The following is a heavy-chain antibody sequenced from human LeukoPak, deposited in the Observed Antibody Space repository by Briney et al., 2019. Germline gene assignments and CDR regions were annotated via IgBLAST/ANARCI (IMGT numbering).Heavy chain of an antibody. J-gene: IGHJ4*02. Sequence: GGSLRLSCAASGFTFSSYSMNWVRQAPGKGLEWVSSISSSSSYIYYADSVKGRFTISRDNAKNSLYLQMNSLRAEDTAVYYCARGGSLLPSASDYWGQGTLVTVSS. CDR2: ISSSSSYI. V-gene: IGHV3-21*01. CDR1: GFTFSSYS. CDR3: ARGGSLLPSASDY. D-gene: IGHD2-15*01.